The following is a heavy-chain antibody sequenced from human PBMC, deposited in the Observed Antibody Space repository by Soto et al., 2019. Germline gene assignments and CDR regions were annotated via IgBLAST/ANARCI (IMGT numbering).Heavy chain of an antibody. CDR1: GGSFSGYY. J-gene: IGHJ4*02. CDR3: ARGLGLAAAGTSLDY. V-gene: IGHV4-34*01. Sequence: PSDTLSLTCAVYGGSFSGYYWSWIRQPPGKGLEWIGEINHSGSTNYNPSLKSRVTISVDTSKNQFSLKLSSVTAADTAVYYCARGLGLAAAGTSLDYWGQGTLVTVSS. CDR2: INHSGST. D-gene: IGHD6-13*01.